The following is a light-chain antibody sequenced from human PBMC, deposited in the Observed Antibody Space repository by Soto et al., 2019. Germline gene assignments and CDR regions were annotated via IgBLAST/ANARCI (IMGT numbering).Light chain of an antibody. V-gene: IGKV1-9*01. CDR3: QQLSSYPIT. Sequence: DIQLTQSPSFLSASVGDRVTITCRASQGISSYLAWYQQKPGKAPKLLIYAASTLQSGVPSRFSGSGSGTEFTLPISSMQPEDFATYYCQQLSSYPITFGQGTRLEIK. J-gene: IGKJ5*01. CDR2: AAS. CDR1: QGISSY.